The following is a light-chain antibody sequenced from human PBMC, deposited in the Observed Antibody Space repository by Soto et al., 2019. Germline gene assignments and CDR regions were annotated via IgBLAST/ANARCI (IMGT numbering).Light chain of an antibody. J-gene: IGKJ1*01. CDR3: QQDNSFPT. CDR1: PGISSW. V-gene: IGKV1-12*01. Sequence: DIQMTQSPSSVSASVGDRVTITCRASPGISSWLAWYQQKPGKAPKLLIYAASSLKSGVPSRFSGSGSGTDFTLTISSLQPEDFATYYCQQDNSFPTFGQGTKVEIK. CDR2: AAS.